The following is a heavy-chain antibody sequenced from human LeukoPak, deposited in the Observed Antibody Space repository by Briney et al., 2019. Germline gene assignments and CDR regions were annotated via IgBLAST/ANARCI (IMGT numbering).Heavy chain of an antibody. CDR2: IFGSGGSP. CDR3: GKTTVGYSSGQKPAWPVDY. Sequence: GGSLRLSCEASGFTFGSHAMYWVRQAPGKGLEWVAGIFGSGGSPHYADSVKGRFTISRDNSRNTVYPQINSLRAEDTAVYYCGKTTVGYSSGQKPAWPVDYWGQGTLVTVSS. V-gene: IGHV3-23*01. J-gene: IGHJ4*02. CDR1: GFTFGSHA. D-gene: IGHD5-18*01.